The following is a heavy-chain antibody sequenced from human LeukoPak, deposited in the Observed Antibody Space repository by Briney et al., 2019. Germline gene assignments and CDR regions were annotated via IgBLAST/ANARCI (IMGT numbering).Heavy chain of an antibody. D-gene: IGHD3-10*01. CDR1: GYSISSGYY. V-gene: IGHV4-38-2*02. CDR2: IYHSGST. Sequence: PSETLSLTCTVSGYSISSGYYWGWIRQPPGKGLEWIGSIYHSGSTYYNPSLKSRVTISVDTSKNQFSLKLSSVTAADTAVYYCARDLINGILLWFGDQQGGAFDIWGQGTMVTVSS. CDR3: ARDLINGILLWFGDQQGGAFDI. J-gene: IGHJ3*02.